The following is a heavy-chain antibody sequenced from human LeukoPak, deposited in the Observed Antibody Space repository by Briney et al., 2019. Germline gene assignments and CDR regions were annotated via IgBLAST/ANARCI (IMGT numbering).Heavy chain of an antibody. J-gene: IGHJ3*02. CDR2: IRYDGSNK. CDR1: GFTFSHYY. V-gene: IGHV3-30*02. CDR3: ARDTSPSRGPIGYDAFDI. Sequence: GGFLRLSCAASGFTFSHYYMSWVRQAPGKGLEWVAFIRYDGSNKYYADSVKGRFTISRDNSKNTLYLQMNSLRVEDTAVYYCARDTSPSRGPIGYDAFDIWGQGTMVTVSS. D-gene: IGHD5-18*01.